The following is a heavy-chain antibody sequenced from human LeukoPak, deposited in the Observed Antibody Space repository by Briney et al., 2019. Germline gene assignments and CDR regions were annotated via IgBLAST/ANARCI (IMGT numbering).Heavy chain of an antibody. CDR1: GGSISSYY. D-gene: IGHD5-24*01. V-gene: IGHV4-59*08. CDR3: ARWGDGYKRYYDYYYMDV. CDR2: IYYSGST. J-gene: IGHJ6*03. Sequence: SETLSLTCTVSGGSISSYYWSWIRQPPGKGLEWLGYIYYSGSTNYNPSLKSRVTISVDTSKNQFSLKLSSVTAADTAVYYCARWGDGYKRYYDYYYMDVWGKGTTVTVS.